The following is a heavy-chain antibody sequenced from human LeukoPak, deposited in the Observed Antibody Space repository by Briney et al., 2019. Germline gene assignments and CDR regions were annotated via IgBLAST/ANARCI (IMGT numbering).Heavy chain of an antibody. J-gene: IGHJ4*02. CDR2: IYSGDST. V-gene: IGHV3-66*01. CDR3: ARRSADYGDLCFDY. Sequence: GGSLRLSCAAYGFTVSSNYMTWVRQAPGKGLEWVSLIYSGDSTYYADSVKGRFTISRDNSKNTLYLQMNSLRAEDTAVYYCARRSADYGDLCFDYWGQGTLVTVSS. CDR1: GFTVSSNY. D-gene: IGHD4-17*01.